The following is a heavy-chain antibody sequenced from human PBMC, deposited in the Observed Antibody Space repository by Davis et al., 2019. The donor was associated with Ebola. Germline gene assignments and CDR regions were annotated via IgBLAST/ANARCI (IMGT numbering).Heavy chain of an antibody. J-gene: IGHJ4*02. CDR1: GFTFSSYN. D-gene: IGHD5-12*01. V-gene: IGHV3-21*01. CDR2: ISSSSSYI. Sequence: GESLKISCAASGFTFSSYNMNWVRQAPGKGLEWVSSISSSSSYIYYADSVKGRFTISRDNSKNTLYLQMNSLRAEDTAVYYCARAEWLRFNRFDYWGQGTLVTVSS. CDR3: ARAEWLRFNRFDY.